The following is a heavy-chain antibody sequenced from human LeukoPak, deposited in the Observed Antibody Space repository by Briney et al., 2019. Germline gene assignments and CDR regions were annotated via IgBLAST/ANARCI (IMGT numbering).Heavy chain of an antibody. CDR3: ANGGRGGSLTTGQFDY. CDR2: ISGSGGST. J-gene: IGHJ4*02. CDR1: GFTFSSYG. V-gene: IGHV3-23*01. D-gene: IGHD1-14*01. Sequence: PGGSLRLSCAASGFTFSSYGMSWVRQAPGKGLEWVSAISGSGGSTYYADSVKGRFTISRDNSKNTLYLQMNSLRAEDTAVYYCANGGRGGSLTTGQFDYWGQGTLVTVSS.